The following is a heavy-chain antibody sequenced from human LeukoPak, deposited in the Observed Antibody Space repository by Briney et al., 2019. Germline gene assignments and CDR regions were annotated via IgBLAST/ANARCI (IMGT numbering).Heavy chain of an antibody. CDR1: GYTFAVYY. CDR2: INPNSGDT. D-gene: IGHD4-23*01. Sequence: ASVKVSCKASGYTFAVYYMHWVRQAPGQGLEWMGWINPNSGDTNYAQKFRGRVTITRDTSISTAYMELSRLRSDDTAVYYCARAPYGGNSEHDYWGQGTLVTVSS. V-gene: IGHV1-2*02. CDR3: ARAPYGGNSEHDY. J-gene: IGHJ4*02.